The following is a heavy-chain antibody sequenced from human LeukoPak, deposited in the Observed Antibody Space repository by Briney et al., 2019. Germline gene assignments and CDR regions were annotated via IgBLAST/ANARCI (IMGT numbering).Heavy chain of an antibody. D-gene: IGHD2-15*01. CDR2: IYYSGST. J-gene: IGHJ4*02. V-gene: IGHV4-39*01. Sequence: SETLSLTCTVSGGSISSSSYYWGWIRQPPGKGLEWIGSIYYSGSTYYNPSLKSRVTISVDTSKNQFSLKLSSVTAADTAVYYCARVGRINYFDYWGQGTLVTVSS. CDR1: GGSISSSSYY. CDR3: ARVGRINYFDY.